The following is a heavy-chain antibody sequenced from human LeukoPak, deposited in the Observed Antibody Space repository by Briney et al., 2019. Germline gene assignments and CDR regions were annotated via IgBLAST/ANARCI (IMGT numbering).Heavy chain of an antibody. Sequence: PSETLSLTCSVSGGSISSGGYYWNWIRQHPGKGLEWIGYIYHSGSTNYNPSLKSRVTISVDTSKNQFSLKLNSVTAADTAVYYCARDGRYCSTTRCQGWFDPWGQGTLVTVSS. V-gene: IGHV4-31*03. D-gene: IGHD2-2*01. J-gene: IGHJ5*02. CDR2: IYHSGST. CDR3: ARDGRYCSTTRCQGWFDP. CDR1: GGSISSGGYY.